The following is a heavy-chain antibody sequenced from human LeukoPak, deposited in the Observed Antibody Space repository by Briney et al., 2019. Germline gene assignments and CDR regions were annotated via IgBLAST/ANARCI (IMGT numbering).Heavy chain of an antibody. CDR1: GYTFTGYY. CDR2: INPNSGGT. J-gene: IGHJ4*02. Sequence: ASVKVSCKASGYTFTGYYMHWVPQAPGQGLEWMGCINPNSGGTNYAQTFQGRVTMTRDTSISTAYMELSRLRSDDTAVYYCARGSCSSTSCYLNLDYWGQGTLVTVSS. V-gene: IGHV1-2*02. CDR3: ARGSCSSTSCYLNLDY. D-gene: IGHD2-2*01.